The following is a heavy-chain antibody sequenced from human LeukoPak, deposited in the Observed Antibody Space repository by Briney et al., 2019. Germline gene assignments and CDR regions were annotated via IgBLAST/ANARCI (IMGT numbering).Heavy chain of an antibody. Sequence: GGSLRLSCAASGFTFSSYGMHWVRQAPGKGLDWVAFIHHDGSNKYYADSVRGRFTISRDNSKNTLYLQMNSLRAEDSAVYYCARDITYAGRWELLWAFDYWGQETLVSVSS. V-gene: IGHV3-30*02. J-gene: IGHJ4*02. CDR3: ARDITYAGRWELLWAFDY. CDR1: GFTFSSYG. D-gene: IGHD1-26*01. CDR2: IHHDGSNK.